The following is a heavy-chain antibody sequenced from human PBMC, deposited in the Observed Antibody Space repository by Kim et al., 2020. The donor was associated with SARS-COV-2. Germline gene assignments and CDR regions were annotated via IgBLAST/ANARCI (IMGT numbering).Heavy chain of an antibody. Sequence: YADSVKGRFGISRDNSKNRLFLQISRLTLEDTATYYCVVWSEGSTFDPLDHWGRGTRVTVSS. V-gene: IGHV3-23*05. CDR3: VVWSEGSTFDPLDH. D-gene: IGHD2-21*01. J-gene: IGHJ4*02.